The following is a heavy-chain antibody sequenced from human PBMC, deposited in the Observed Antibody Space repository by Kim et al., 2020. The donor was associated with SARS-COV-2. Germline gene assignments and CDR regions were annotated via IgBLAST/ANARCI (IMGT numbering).Heavy chain of an antibody. CDR2: IYYSGST. J-gene: IGHJ6*03. V-gene: IGHV4-59*01. CDR1: GGSISSYY. D-gene: IGHD3-3*01. Sequence: SETLSLTCTVSGGSISSYYWSWIRQPPGKGLEWIGYIYYSGSTNYNPSLKSRVTISVDTSKNQFSLKLSSVTAADTAVYYCARARAEGFSDFWSGYYYMDVWGKGTTVTVSS. CDR3: ARARAEGFSDFWSGYYYMDV.